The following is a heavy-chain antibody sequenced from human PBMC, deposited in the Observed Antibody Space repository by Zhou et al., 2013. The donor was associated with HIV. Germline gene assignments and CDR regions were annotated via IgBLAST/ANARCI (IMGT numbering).Heavy chain of an antibody. D-gene: IGHD2-2*02. CDR2: IIPIFRQS. V-gene: IGHV1-69*12. J-gene: IGHJ6*03. CDR1: GGTFITYG. CDR3: ARAVYCSSTSCYMDYYYMDV. Sequence: QVQLVQSGAEVKKPGSSVRVSCKLSGGTFITYGFSWLRQAPGEGFEWLGGIIPIFRQSFYAQRFKGRVTITADESTNTVYMELSGLRSDDTAVYYCARAVYCSSTSCYMDYYYMDVWGKGTTVTVSS.